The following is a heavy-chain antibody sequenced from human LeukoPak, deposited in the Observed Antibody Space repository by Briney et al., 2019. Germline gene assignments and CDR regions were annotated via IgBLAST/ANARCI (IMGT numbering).Heavy chain of an antibody. CDR1: GFSFDDYA. Sequence: GRSLRLSCAASGFSFDDYAMHWVRQAPGKGLEWVSGINWNSGSIGHADSVKGRFTISRDNAKNSLYLQMNSLRAEDTALYYCAKDREGYVSSGMDVWGQGTTVTVSS. CDR2: INWNSGSI. D-gene: IGHD3-10*02. V-gene: IGHV3-9*01. CDR3: AKDREGYVSSGMDV. J-gene: IGHJ6*02.